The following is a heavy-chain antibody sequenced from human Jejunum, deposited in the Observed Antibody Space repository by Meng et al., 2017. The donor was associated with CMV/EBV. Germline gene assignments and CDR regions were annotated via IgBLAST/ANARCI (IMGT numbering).Heavy chain of an antibody. CDR3: GRNWGPVDY. D-gene: IGHD7-27*01. V-gene: IGHV3-11*01. Sequence: SCGTSGFKFSVYAMSWIRQAPGKGLEWVSHISSASYRMYHADSVKGRFTISRDNAKNSLYLQMNSLRGEDTAVYYCGRNWGPVDYWGQGTLVTVSS. CDR1: GFKFSVYA. CDR2: ISSASYRM. J-gene: IGHJ4*02.